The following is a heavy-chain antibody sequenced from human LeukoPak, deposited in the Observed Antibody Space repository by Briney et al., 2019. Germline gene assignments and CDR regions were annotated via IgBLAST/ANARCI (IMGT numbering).Heavy chain of an antibody. V-gene: IGHV1-69*13. CDR3: ARMGGNRGYMDV. D-gene: IGHD3-10*01. CDR2: IIPIFGTA. CDR1: GGTFSSYA. Sequence: SVKVSCKASGGTFSSYAISWVRQAPGQGLVWMGGIIPIFGTANYAQKFHGRVTITADESTSTAYMELSSLRSEDTAVYYCARMGGNRGYMDVWGKGTTVTVSS. J-gene: IGHJ6*03.